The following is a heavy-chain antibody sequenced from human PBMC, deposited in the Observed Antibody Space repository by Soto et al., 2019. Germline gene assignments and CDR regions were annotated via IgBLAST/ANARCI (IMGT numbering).Heavy chain of an antibody. CDR3: AKLDDSSGWIPGNWFDP. Sequence: QPGGSLRLSCAASGFTFSSYAMSWVRQAPGKGLEWVSAISGSGGSTYYADSVKGRFTISRDNSKNTLYLQMNSLRAEDTAVYYCAKLDDSSGWIPGNWFDPWGQGTLVTAPQ. J-gene: IGHJ5*02. CDR2: ISGSGGST. CDR1: GFTFSSYA. V-gene: IGHV3-23*01. D-gene: IGHD6-19*01.